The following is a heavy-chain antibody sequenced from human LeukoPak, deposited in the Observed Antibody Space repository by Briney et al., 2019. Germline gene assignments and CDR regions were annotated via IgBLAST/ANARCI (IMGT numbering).Heavy chain of an antibody. Sequence: PGGSLRLSCAASGFPFSNYGMHWAPHAPGKAREWVAVISDDGSNKQYTDSVKGRFTISRDNSKNTMLLQMSSLRAEDTAVYYCAKAQLNYDILTGYYADPDAFEIWGEGTMVTASS. J-gene: IGHJ3*02. CDR3: AKAQLNYDILTGYYADPDAFEI. V-gene: IGHV3-30*18. D-gene: IGHD3-9*01. CDR1: GFPFSNYG. CDR2: ISDDGSNK.